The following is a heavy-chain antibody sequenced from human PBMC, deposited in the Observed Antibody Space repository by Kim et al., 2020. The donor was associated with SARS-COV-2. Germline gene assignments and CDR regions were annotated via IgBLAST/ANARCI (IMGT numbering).Heavy chain of an antibody. CDR3: TKERHSSSWYRYAFDI. V-gene: IGHV3-7*03. CDR2: VKQDGSEK. J-gene: IGHJ3*02. D-gene: IGHD6-13*01. Sequence: GGYLRLSCAASGFPFNLYWMSWVRQAPGKGLEWVANVKQDGSEKYYVDSVKGRFTISRDYAKSSLYLQMDSVRAEDTAVYYCTKERHSSSWYRYAFDIWG. CDR1: GFPFNLYW.